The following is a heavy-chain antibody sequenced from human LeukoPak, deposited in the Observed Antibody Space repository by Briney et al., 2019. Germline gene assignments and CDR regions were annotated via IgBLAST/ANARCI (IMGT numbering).Heavy chain of an antibody. D-gene: IGHD3-10*01. J-gene: IGHJ6*02. CDR3: ARDGNEYGSDRHGKPTVYYYYGMDV. Sequence: GGSLRLSCAASGFTFSSYAMHWVRQAPGKGLEWVAVISYDGSNKYYADSVKGRFTISRDNSKNTLYLQMNSLRAEDTAVYYCARDGNEYGSDRHGKPTVYYYYGMDVWGQGTTVTVSS. V-gene: IGHV3-30-3*01. CDR2: ISYDGSNK. CDR1: GFTFSSYA.